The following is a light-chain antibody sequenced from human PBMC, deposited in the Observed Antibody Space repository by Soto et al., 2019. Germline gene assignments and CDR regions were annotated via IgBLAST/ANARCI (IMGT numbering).Light chain of an antibody. CDR3: QQYGSSPLT. CDR1: QSISSK. CDR2: GAS. V-gene: IGKV3-20*01. Sequence: QSPDRSSVSPGKSVSLSVRASQSISSKLAWYQQKPGQAPRLLIYGASSRATGIPDRFSGSGSGTDFTLPISRLEPEDFAVYYCQQYGSSPLTFGGGTKVDIK. J-gene: IGKJ4*01.